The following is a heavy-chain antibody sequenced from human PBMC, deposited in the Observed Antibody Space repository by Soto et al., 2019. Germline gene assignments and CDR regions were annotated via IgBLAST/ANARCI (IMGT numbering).Heavy chain of an antibody. J-gene: IGHJ6*02. CDR2: IYYSGST. Sequence: LSLTCTVSGGSISSSSYYWGWIRQPPGKGLEWIGSIYYSGSTYYNPSLKSRVTISVDTSKNQFSLKLSSVTAADTAVYYCASLAAAGPYYYYGMDVWGQGTTVTVSS. V-gene: IGHV4-39*01. D-gene: IGHD6-13*01. CDR3: ASLAAAGPYYYYGMDV. CDR1: GGSISSSSYY.